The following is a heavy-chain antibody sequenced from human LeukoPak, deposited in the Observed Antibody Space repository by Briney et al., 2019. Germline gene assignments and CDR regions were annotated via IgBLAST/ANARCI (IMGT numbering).Heavy chain of an antibody. CDR3: ARAKVGALAGGAFDI. CDR1: GFTFRSYE. V-gene: IGHV3-48*03. J-gene: IGHJ3*02. CDR2: ISSSGSTI. Sequence: GGSLRLSCAASGFTFRSYEMNWVRQAPGKGLEWVSYISSSGSTIYYADSVKGRFTISRDNAKNSLYLQMNSLRAEDTAVYYCARAKVGALAGGAFDIWGQGTMVTVSS. D-gene: IGHD1-26*01.